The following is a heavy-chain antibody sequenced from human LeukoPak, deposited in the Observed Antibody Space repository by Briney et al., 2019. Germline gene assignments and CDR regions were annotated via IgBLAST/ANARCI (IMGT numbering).Heavy chain of an antibody. Sequence: GESLSLSCAASGFTFDGYGMSWVRHPPGKGLEWVSGINWNGGSTGYEDSVKGRFTITRDNAKNSLYLQMNSLRAEDTALYYCARAYDFWSGYRPDYWGQGTLVTVSS. V-gene: IGHV3-20*04. J-gene: IGHJ4*02. CDR3: ARAYDFWSGYRPDY. CDR1: GFTFDGYG. D-gene: IGHD3-3*01. CDR2: INWNGGST.